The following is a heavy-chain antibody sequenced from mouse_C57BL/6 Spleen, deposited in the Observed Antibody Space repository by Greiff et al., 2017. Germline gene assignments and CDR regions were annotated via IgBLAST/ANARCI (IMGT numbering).Heavy chain of an antibody. D-gene: IGHD2-4*01. J-gene: IGHJ3*01. CDR3: ARSPYYDYEFAY. CDR1: GYTFTDYN. Sequence: LVEPGASVKMSCKASGYTFTDYNMHWVKQSHGKSLEWIGYINPNNGGTSYNQKFKGKATLTVNKSSSTAYMELRSLTSEDSAVYYCARSPYYDYEFAYWGQGTLVTVSA. V-gene: IGHV1-22*01. CDR2: INPNNGGT.